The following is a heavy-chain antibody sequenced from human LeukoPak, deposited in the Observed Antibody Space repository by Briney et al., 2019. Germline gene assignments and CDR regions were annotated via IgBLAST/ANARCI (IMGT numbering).Heavy chain of an antibody. Sequence: PSETLSLTCAVYGGSYSGYYWSWIRQPPGKGLEWVSAISGSGGSTYYADSVKGRFTISRDNSKNTLYLQMNSLRAEDTAVYYCAKSTVVTVPRGEFDYWGQGTLVTVSS. J-gene: IGHJ4*02. D-gene: IGHD4-17*01. CDR3: AKSTVVTVPRGEFDY. V-gene: IGHV3-23*01. CDR2: ISGSGGST. CDR1: GGSYSGYY.